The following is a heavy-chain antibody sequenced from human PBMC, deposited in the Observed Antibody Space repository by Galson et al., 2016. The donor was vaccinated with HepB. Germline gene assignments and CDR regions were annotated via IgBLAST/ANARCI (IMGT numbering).Heavy chain of an antibody. J-gene: IGHJ4*02. CDR1: GFTFSSYW. V-gene: IGHV3-7*01. CDR3: ARDGPHDFWSGYPFDY. CDR2: VKQDGSEK. Sequence: SLRLSCAASGFTFSSYWMSWVRQAPGKGLEWVANVKQDGSEKYYVDSVKGRLTISRDNAKNSLYLQMNSLRAEDTAVYYCARDGPHDFWSGYPFDYWGQGTLVTVSS. D-gene: IGHD3-3*01.